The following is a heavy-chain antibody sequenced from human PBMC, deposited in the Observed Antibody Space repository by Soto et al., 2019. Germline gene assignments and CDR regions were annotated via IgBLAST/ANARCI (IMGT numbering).Heavy chain of an antibody. Sequence: EVQLLESGGGLAQPGGPLRLSLPASELTFNTYGRSWVGRPPGTELEWVSGTNEGGVYTYYAASVTCRFTISRDNSKNTLHLQMNSLRAEDSAIYYCAKGTDTGPVYGLDVWGQGTTVTVSS. D-gene: IGHD3-10*01. CDR2: TNEGGVYT. CDR3: AKGTDTGPVYGLDV. CDR1: ELTFNTYG. J-gene: IGHJ6*02. V-gene: IGHV3-23*01.